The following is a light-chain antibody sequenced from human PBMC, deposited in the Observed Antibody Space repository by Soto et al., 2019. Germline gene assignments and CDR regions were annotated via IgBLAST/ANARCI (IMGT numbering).Light chain of an antibody. Sequence: EIVLTQSPGTLSLSPGDGATLPCRASQSVSSGYLAWYQQEPGQAPRLLIYGASRRATGIPDRFSGSGSGTDFTLSISRLEPEDFAVYWCQHYGNSPTFGQGTKVDIK. CDR1: QSVSSGY. V-gene: IGKV3-20*01. CDR3: QHYGNSPT. J-gene: IGKJ1*01. CDR2: GAS.